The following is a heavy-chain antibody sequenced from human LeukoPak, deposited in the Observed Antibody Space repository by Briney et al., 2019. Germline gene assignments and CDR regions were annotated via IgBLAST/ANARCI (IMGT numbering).Heavy chain of an antibody. Sequence: PGGSLRLSCAASGFTVSSNYMSWVRQAPGKGLEWVGRTRNKANSYTTEYAASVKGRFTISRDDSKNSLYLQMNSLKTEDTAVYYCARGKNSFDSWGHGTMVTVSS. D-gene: IGHD2/OR15-2a*01. CDR3: ARGKNSFDS. CDR2: TRNKANSYTT. CDR1: GFTVSSNY. V-gene: IGHV3-72*01. J-gene: IGHJ3*02.